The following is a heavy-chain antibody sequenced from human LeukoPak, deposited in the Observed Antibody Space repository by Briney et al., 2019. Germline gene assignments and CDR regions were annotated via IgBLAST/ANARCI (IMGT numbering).Heavy chain of an antibody. J-gene: IGHJ4*02. CDR1: GYTFTSYY. D-gene: IGHD5-24*01. V-gene: IGHV1-46*01. CDR3: ARGARIWLQVKTSAGFDY. Sequence: ASVKVSCKASGYTFTSYYMNWVRQAPGQGLEWMGMINPSGGNTNYAQKFQGRVTMTTDTSTGTVYMELRSLRSEDTAVYYCARGARIWLQVKTSAGFDYWGQGTLLTVSS. CDR2: INPSGGNT.